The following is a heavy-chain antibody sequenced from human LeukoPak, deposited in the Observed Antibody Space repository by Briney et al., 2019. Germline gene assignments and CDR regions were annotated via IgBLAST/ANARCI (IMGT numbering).Heavy chain of an antibody. CDR1: GFTFSSYA. J-gene: IGHJ4*02. V-gene: IGHV3-30-3*01. Sequence: GGSLRLSCAASGFTFSSYAMHWVRQAPGKGLEWVAVISYDGGNKYYADSVKGRFTISRDNSKNTLYLQMNSLRAEDTAVYYCARGEQWLASEGFDYWGQGTLVTVSS. CDR3: ARGEQWLASEGFDY. D-gene: IGHD6-19*01. CDR2: ISYDGGNK.